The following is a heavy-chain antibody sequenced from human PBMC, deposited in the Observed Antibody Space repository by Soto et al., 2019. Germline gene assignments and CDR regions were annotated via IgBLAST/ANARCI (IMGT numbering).Heavy chain of an antibody. Sequence: ASVKVSCKASGYTFTSYGINWVRQAPGRGLEWMGWINPGNGNTKYSQQFQGRVIIDRDTSASTAYMELSSLRSEDTAVYYCARGGYFDSSNYLAYWGLGTLVTV. D-gene: IGHD3-22*01. CDR2: INPGNGNT. CDR1: GYTFTSYG. J-gene: IGHJ4*02. V-gene: IGHV1-3*01. CDR3: ARGGYFDSSNYLAY.